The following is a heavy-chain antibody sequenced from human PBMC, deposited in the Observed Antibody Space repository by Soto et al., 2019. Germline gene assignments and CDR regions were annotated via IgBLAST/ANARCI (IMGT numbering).Heavy chain of an antibody. Sequence: ASVKVSCKASGGTFSGYAISWVRQAPGQGLEWMGGIIPIFGTANYAQKFQGRVTITADESTSTAYMELSSLRSEDTAVYYCASPSSARYYYYGMAVCGQGTPVTVSS. D-gene: IGHD6-6*01. CDR2: IIPIFGTA. CDR1: GGTFSGYA. CDR3: ASPSSARYYYYGMAV. V-gene: IGHV1-69*13. J-gene: IGHJ6*02.